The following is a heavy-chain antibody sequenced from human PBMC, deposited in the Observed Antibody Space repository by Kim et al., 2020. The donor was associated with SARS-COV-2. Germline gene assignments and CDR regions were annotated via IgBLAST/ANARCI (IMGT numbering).Heavy chain of an antibody. CDR3: AKGTEHGMEF. D-gene: IGHD2-21*01. V-gene: IGHV3-74*01. CDR2: ISSDGSST. CDR1: GFTFSSYW. Sequence: GGSLRLSCAASGFTFSSYWINWVRQAPGKGVVWVSRISSDGSSTTYANSVKGRFTISRDNSKNTLFLQMNSLRAEDTAVYYCAKGTEHGMEFW. J-gene: IGHJ6*01.